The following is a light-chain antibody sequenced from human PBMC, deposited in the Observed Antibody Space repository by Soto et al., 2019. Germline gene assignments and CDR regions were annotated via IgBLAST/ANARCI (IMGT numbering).Light chain of an antibody. J-gene: IGKJ4*01. CDR1: QDISSW. CDR2: AAS. CDR3: QQGETFPLT. V-gene: IGKV1-12*01. Sequence: DIQMTQSPSSVSASVGDRVTITCRASQDISSWLVWYQQKSGKAPQLLIYAASSLQSGVPSRFSGSGSGTDFTLTISSLQPEDFATYFCQQGETFPLTFGGGTKVELK.